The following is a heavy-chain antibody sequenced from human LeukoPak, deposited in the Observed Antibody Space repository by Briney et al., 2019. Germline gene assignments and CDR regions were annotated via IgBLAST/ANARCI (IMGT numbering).Heavy chain of an antibody. CDR3: ARNSYGFSSAFDI. V-gene: IGHV4-61*02. CDR2: IYTSGST. J-gene: IGHJ3*02. D-gene: IGHD5-18*01. Sequence: SQTLSLTCTVSAGSISGGSYYWSWIRQPAGKGLEWIGRIYTSGSTNYNPSLKSRVTISVDTSKNQFSLRLSSVTAADTAVYYCARNSYGFSSAFDIWGQGTMVTVFS. CDR1: AGSISGGSYY.